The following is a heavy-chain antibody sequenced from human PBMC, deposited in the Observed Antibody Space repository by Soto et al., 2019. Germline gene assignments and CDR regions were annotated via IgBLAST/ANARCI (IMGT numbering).Heavy chain of an antibody. D-gene: IGHD4-17*01. Sequence: SETLSLTCTVSGGSVSSGSYYWSWTRQPPGKGLEWIGYIYYSGSTNYNPSLKSRVTISVDTSKNQFSLKLSSVTAADTAVYYCARLDYGDYDRDYWGQGTLVTVSS. CDR2: IYYSGST. CDR3: ARLDYGDYDRDY. CDR1: GGSVSSGSYY. V-gene: IGHV4-61*01. J-gene: IGHJ4*02.